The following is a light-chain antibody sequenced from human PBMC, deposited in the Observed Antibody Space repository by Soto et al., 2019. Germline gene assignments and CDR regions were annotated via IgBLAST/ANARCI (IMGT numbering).Light chain of an antibody. J-gene: IGKJ1*01. CDR1: QDIRHNY. V-gene: IGKV3-15*01. CDR2: GAS. Sequence: VLKQYRGTVSFSPAARATLSFRASQDIRHNYLAWYQHKPGQAPRLLIYGASTRVTGIPARFSGSGSGTEFTLTCSSLQSEDCPVYYCQQYKIGWTFGDGSKVDIK. CDR3: QQYKIGWT.